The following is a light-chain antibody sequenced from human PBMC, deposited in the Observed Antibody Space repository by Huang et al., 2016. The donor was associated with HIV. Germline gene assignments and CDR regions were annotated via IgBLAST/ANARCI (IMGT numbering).Light chain of an antibody. V-gene: IGKV3-20*01. J-gene: IGKJ2*01. CDR1: HNITSSS. CDR3: HQYGTSPYT. Sequence: EIVLTQSPGTLSLSPGESATLSCRASHNITSSSLAWFQQRPGQTPRLLIYGASTRATGTPDRCSGSGSGTDFTLTIDNLPPGDFAIYFCHQYGTSPYTFGQGTQLEI. CDR2: GAS.